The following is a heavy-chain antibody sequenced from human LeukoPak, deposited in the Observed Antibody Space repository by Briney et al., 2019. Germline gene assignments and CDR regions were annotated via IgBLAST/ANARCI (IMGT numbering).Heavy chain of an antibody. V-gene: IGHV3-7*01. CDR2: IDEDGSER. CDR3: ARVPETRYRLNYYYYYMDV. CDR1: DFTFSAYG. Sequence: PGGSLRLSCAASDFTFSAYGMSWVRQAPGKGLEWVANIDEDGSERHYVGSVKGRFTISRDNAKNSLYLQMNSLRVEDTAVYYCARVPETRYRLNYYYYYMDVWGKGTTVTVSS. D-gene: IGHD5-18*01. J-gene: IGHJ6*03.